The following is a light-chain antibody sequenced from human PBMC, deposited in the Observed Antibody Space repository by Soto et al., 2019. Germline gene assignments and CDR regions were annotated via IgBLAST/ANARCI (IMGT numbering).Light chain of an antibody. CDR2: GVN. CDR1: NSDVGGAYNY. CDR3: SSYSNSGTLDVV. V-gene: IGLV2-14*03. Sequence: QSALTQPASVSGSPGQSIPISCTGPNSDVGGAYNYASWYQHHPGKAPKLIIYGVNNRPSGVSDRFSGSKSGSTASLTISGLQAEDEAHYYCSSYSNSGTLDVVFGGGTKLTVL. J-gene: IGLJ2*01.